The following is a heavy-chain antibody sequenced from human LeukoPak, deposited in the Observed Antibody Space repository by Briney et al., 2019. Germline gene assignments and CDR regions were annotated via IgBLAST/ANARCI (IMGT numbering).Heavy chain of an antibody. CDR1: GFTFSNYG. Sequence: GGSLRLSCAASGFTFSNYGMHWVRQAPGKGLEWVAFIRYDGSNKYYTDSVKGRFTISRDNSKNTLYLQMNSLRAEDTAVYYCAKNGEVVPAAMVVDNWGQGTLVTVSP. V-gene: IGHV3-30*02. J-gene: IGHJ4*02. CDR3: AKNGEVVPAAMVVDN. CDR2: IRYDGSNK. D-gene: IGHD2-2*01.